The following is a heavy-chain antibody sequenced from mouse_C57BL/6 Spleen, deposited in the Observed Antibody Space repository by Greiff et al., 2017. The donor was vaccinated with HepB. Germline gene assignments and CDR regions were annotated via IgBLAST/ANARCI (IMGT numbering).Heavy chain of an antibody. CDR2: IWSGGST. J-gene: IGHJ4*01. CDR3: ARKGGYYGYYAMDY. D-gene: IGHD1-2*01. V-gene: IGHV2-2*01. Sequence: VKLMESGPGLVQPSQSLSITCTVSGFSLTSYGVHWVRQSPGKGLEWLGVIWSGGSTDYNAAFISRLSISKDNSKSQVFFKMNSLQADDTAIYYCARKGGYYGYYAMDYWGQGTSVTVSS. CDR1: GFSLTSYG.